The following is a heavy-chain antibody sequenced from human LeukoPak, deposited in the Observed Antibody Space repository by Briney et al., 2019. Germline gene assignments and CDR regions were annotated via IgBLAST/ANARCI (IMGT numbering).Heavy chain of an antibody. D-gene: IGHD2-15*01. Sequence: ASVKVSCKASGYSFTSYDINWVRQATGQGLEWMGWMNPNSGNTGYAQKFQGRVTMTRSTSINTAYMELSSLRSEDTAVYYCARDGCSGGSCYSYYFDYWGQGTLVTVSS. J-gene: IGHJ4*02. CDR1: GYSFTSYD. CDR2: MNPNSGNT. V-gene: IGHV1-8*01. CDR3: ARDGCSGGSCYSYYFDY.